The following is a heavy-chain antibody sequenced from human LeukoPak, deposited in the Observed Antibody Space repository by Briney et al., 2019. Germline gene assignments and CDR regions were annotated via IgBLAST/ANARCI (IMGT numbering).Heavy chain of an antibody. D-gene: IGHD3-10*01. Sequence: ASVRVSCKASGYTFTAYYLHWVRQAPGQGLEWMGWINPNSGGTKYAQKFQGRLTMSRDTSMNTAYVEVTGLTYDDTAVYFCVRDRRHGDEGFGDHWGQGTLVAVSS. CDR2: INPNSGGT. CDR3: VRDRRHGDEGFGDH. CDR1: GYTFTAYY. V-gene: IGHV1-2*02. J-gene: IGHJ4*02.